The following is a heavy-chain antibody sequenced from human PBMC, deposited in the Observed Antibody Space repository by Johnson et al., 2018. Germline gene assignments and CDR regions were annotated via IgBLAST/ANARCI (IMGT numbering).Heavy chain of an antibody. Sequence: EVQLVESGGDLIQPGGSLRLSCAASGFSVSNNYVSWVRQAPGKGLEWVSVIYSGGSTYYADSVKGRFTISRKSSKNTLFFQMNSLRAGDTGLYYCARDLYCSGWWGGFCIWGQGKVVP. CDR3: ARDLYCSGWWGGFCI. V-gene: IGHV3-53*01. CDR2: IYSGGST. D-gene: IGHD6-19*01. J-gene: IGHJ3*02. CDR1: GFSVSNNY.